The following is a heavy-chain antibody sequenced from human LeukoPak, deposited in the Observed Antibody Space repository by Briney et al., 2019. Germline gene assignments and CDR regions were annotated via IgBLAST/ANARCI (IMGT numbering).Heavy chain of an antibody. V-gene: IGHV1-18*01. D-gene: IGHD6-13*01. CDR2: ISAYNGNT. J-gene: IGHJ6*03. Sequence: ASVKVSCKASGYTFTSYGISWVRQAPGQGLEWMGWISAYNGNTNYAQKLQGRVTMTTDTSTSTAYMELRSLRSDDTAVYYCARSREFGVKQQGESYYYYMDVWGKGTTVTVSS. CDR3: ARSREFGVKQQGESYYYYMDV. CDR1: GYTFTSYG.